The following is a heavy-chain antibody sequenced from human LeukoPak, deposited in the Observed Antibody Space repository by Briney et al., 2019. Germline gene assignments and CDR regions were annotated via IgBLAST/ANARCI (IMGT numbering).Heavy chain of an antibody. Sequence: SETLSLTCTVSGGSFSSYYWSWIRQPPGKGLEWIGYIYYSGSTNYNPSLKSRVTISVDTSKNQFSLKLSSVTAADTAVYYCARHDPIVGATLDAFDIWGQGTMVTVSS. J-gene: IGHJ3*02. V-gene: IGHV4-59*08. CDR3: ARHDPIVGATLDAFDI. CDR1: GGSFSSYY. CDR2: IYYSGST. D-gene: IGHD1-26*01.